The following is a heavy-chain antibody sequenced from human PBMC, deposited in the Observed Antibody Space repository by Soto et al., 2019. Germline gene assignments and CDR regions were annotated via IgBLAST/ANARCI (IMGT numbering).Heavy chain of an antibody. CDR1: GYSFTSYW. V-gene: IGHV5-51*01. J-gene: IGHJ3*02. CDR3: ASRGPDIVVVVAATDNAFDI. CDR2: IYPGDSDT. Sequence: GESLKISCKGSGYSFTSYWIGWVRQMPGKGLEWMGIIYPGDSDTRYSPSFQGQVTISADKSISTAYLQWSSLKASDTAMYFCASRGPDIVVVVAATDNAFDIWGQGTMVTVSS. D-gene: IGHD2-15*01.